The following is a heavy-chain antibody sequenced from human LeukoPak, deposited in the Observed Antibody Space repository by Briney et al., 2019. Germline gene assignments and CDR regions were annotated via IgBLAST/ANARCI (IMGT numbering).Heavy chain of an antibody. J-gene: IGHJ4*02. CDR1: GYTFTSYG. CDR3: ARGLRYCSSTSCSLLDY. Sequence: ASVKVSCKASGYTFTSYGISWVRQAPGQGLEWMGWISAYNGNTNYAQKLQGRVTMTTDTSTSTAYMELRSLRSDDTAVYYCARGLRYCSSTSCSLLDYWGQGTLVTVSS. V-gene: IGHV1-18*01. CDR2: ISAYNGNT. D-gene: IGHD2-2*01.